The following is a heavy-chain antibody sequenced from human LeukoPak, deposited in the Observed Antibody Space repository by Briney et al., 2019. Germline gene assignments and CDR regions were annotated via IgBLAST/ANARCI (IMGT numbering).Heavy chain of an antibody. CDR2: ISGSGGST. D-gene: IGHD6-25*01. CDR1: GFTFSSYW. Sequence: GGSLRLSCAASGFTFSSYWMHWVRQAPGKGLEWVSAISGSGGSTYYADSVKGRFTISRDNSKNTLYLQMNSLRAEDTAVYYCAKDPASAFQHWGQGTLVTVSS. J-gene: IGHJ1*01. CDR3: AKDPASAFQH. V-gene: IGHV3-23*01.